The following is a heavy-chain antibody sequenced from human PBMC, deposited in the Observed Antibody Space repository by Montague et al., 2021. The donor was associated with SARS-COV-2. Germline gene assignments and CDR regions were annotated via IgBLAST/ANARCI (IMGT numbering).Heavy chain of an antibody. Sequence: SETLSLTCAASGGSISSSNWWSWVRQPPLKGLEWIGEIYHSGSTXYNPALKSRVTISVDKSKNQFSLKLSSVTAANTAVYYCASRGAGWFGSNPERFDYWGQGTLVTVSS. CDR1: GGSISSSNW. CDR3: ASRGAGWFGSNPERFDY. J-gene: IGHJ4*02. D-gene: IGHD3-10*01. V-gene: IGHV4-4*02. CDR2: IYHSGST.